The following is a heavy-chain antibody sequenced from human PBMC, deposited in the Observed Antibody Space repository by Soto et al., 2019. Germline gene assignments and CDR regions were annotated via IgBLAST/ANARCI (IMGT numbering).Heavy chain of an antibody. D-gene: IGHD6-19*01. CDR2: ISYDESNK. J-gene: IGHJ4*02. CDR3: AKDRGADGGFDY. V-gene: IGHV3-30*18. Sequence: QVQLVESGGGVVQPGRSLRLSCAASGFTFSTYGMTWVRQAPGKGLEWVAVISYDESNKYYADSVKGRFTISRDNSKNTLYLQVSSLRTEDTAVYYCAKDRGADGGFDYWGQGTLVTVSS. CDR1: GFTFSTYG.